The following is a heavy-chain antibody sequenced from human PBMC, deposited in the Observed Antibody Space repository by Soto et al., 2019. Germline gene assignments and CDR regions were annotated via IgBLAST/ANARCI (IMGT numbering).Heavy chain of an antibody. CDR1: WYSFTVYH. Sequence: ASVKVSWKAAWYSFTVYHVHLVSQDNGQVLEWMGWMNPNSGNTGYAQKFQGRVTMTRNTSISTAYMELSSLRSEDTAVYYCARGRGVLGYYYYYGMDVWGQGTTVTVSS. J-gene: IGHJ6*02. CDR2: MNPNSGNT. CDR3: ARGRGVLGYYYYYGMDV. V-gene: IGHV1-8*02. D-gene: IGHD3-10*01.